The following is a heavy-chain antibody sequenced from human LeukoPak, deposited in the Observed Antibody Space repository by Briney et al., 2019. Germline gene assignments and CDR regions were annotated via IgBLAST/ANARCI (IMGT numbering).Heavy chain of an antibody. J-gene: IGHJ4*02. D-gene: IGHD6-13*01. CDR1: GGSISSSSYY. Sequence: SETLSLTCTVSGGSISSSSYYWGWIRQPPGKGLEWIGSIYYSGSTYYNPSLKSRVTISVDTSKNQFSLKLSSVTAADTAVYYCARIVEAAAVPFDYWGQGTLVTVSS. V-gene: IGHV4-39*07. CDR3: ARIVEAAAVPFDY. CDR2: IYYSGST.